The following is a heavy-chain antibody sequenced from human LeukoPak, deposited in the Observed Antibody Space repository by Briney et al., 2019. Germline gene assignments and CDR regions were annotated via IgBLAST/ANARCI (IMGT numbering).Heavy chain of an antibody. Sequence: SETLSLTCTVSGASISSDYWNWIRQPPGKGLEWIGYIYYSGSTNYNPSLKSRVTISVDTSKNQFSLKLSSVTAADTAVYYCARDSLPNDFWSGYYGYYYGMDVWGQGTTVTVSS. J-gene: IGHJ6*02. CDR3: ARDSLPNDFWSGYYGYYYGMDV. V-gene: IGHV4-59*01. CDR2: IYYSGST. D-gene: IGHD3-3*01. CDR1: GASISSDY.